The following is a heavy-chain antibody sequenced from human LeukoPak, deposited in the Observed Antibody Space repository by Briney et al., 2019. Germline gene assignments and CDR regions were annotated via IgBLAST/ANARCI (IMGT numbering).Heavy chain of an antibody. CDR2: IYHSGST. V-gene: IGHV4-38-2*02. J-gene: IGHJ4*02. Sequence: SETLSLTCTVSGYSISSGYYWGWIRQPPGKGLEWIGSIYHSGSTYYNPSLKSRVTISVDTSKNQFSLRLSSVTAADTAVYYCARESSAARDGIVLMVYAYFDYWGQGTLVTVSS. D-gene: IGHD2-8*01. CDR1: GYSISSGYY. CDR3: ARESSAARDGIVLMVYAYFDY.